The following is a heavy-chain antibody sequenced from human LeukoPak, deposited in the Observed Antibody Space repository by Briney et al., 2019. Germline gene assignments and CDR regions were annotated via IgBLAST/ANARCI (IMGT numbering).Heavy chain of an antibody. CDR2: INQGGSEI. CDR1: GFTFSIYW. Sequence: PGGSLRLSCAASGFTFSIYWMSWVRQAPGKGLEWVANINQGGSEIYYVDSVKGRFTISRDNAKNTLYLQMNILRADGTAVYYLARANSGGSAFDYWGEGTLVTLSS. V-gene: IGHV3-7*04. J-gene: IGHJ4*02. D-gene: IGHD3-16*01. CDR3: ARANSGGSAFDY.